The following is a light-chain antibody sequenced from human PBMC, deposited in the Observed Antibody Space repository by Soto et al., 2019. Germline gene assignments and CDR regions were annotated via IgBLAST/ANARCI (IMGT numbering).Light chain of an antibody. CDR2: DAS. J-gene: IGKJ2*01. Sequence: EILMTQSPATLSVSPGERATLSCRASQSVSSYLAWYQQKPGQAPRLLIYDASNRATGIPARFSGSGSGTDFTLTISSLEPEDFAVYYCQQRSNWPPYTFGQGTKLEIK. CDR3: QQRSNWPPYT. V-gene: IGKV3-11*01. CDR1: QSVSSY.